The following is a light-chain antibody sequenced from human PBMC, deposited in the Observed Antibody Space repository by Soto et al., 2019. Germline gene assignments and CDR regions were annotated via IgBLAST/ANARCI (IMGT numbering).Light chain of an antibody. CDR3: SSYTSSSTLYV. J-gene: IGLJ1*01. Sequence: ALTQPASVSGSPGQSITISCTGTSSDVGGYNYVSWYQQHPGKAPKLMIYDVSNRPSGVSNRFSGSKSGNTASLTISGLQAEDEADYYCSSYTSSSTLYVFGPGTKVTVL. CDR2: DVS. V-gene: IGLV2-14*01. CDR1: SSDVGGYNY.